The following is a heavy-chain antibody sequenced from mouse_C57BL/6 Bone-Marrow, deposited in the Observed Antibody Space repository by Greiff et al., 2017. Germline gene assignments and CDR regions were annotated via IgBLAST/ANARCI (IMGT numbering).Heavy chain of an antibody. J-gene: IGHJ3*01. CDR1: GYTFTSYG. D-gene: IGHD1-1*01. CDR2: IYPRSGNT. Sequence: QVQLQQPGAELARPGASVKLSCKASGYTFTSYGISWVKQRTGQGLEWIGEIYPRSGNTYYNEKFKGKATLTADKSSSTAYMELRSLTSEDAAVYFWAREGVGDGGLADGDRGTLVTVSA. V-gene: IGHV1-81*01. CDR3: AREGVGDGGLAD.